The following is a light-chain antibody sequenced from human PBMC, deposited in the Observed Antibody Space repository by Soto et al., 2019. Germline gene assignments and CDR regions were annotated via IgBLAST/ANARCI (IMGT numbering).Light chain of an antibody. J-gene: IGKJ1*01. CDR1: QSVTANY. CDR2: AAS. CDR3: QHYGRSVTWT. V-gene: IGKV3-20*01. Sequence: EVVLTQSPGTVSLSPGERATLSCRASQSVTANYLAWYQQKPGQSPRLLIYAASSRATGIPDRFSGSGSGTDFTLSISRLEPEDFAMYYCQHYGRSVTWTFGQEIKVEIK.